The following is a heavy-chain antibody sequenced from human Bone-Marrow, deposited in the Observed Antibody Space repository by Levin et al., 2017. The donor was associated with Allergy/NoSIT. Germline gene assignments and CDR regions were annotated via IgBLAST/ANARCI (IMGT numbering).Heavy chain of an antibody. J-gene: IGHJ5*02. V-gene: IGHV3-30*04. CDR3: ARDGVEGATSGVWFDP. Sequence: GGSLRLSCAASGFTFRNYALHWVRQAPGKGLEWVALISYDGSETSYADSVKGRFTISRDNSKNTLFLQMNSLTREDTAFYYCARDGVEGATSGVWFDPWGQGTLVTVSS. D-gene: IGHD1-26*01. CDR1: GFTFRNYA. CDR2: ISYDGSET.